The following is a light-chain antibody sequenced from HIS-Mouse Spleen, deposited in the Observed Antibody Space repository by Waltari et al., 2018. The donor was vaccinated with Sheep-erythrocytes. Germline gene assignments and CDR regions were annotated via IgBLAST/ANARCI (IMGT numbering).Light chain of an antibody. J-gene: IGLJ2*01. CDR2: DVR. Sequence: QSALTQPRPVSGSPGQSVTISCTGTSSDVGGYNYVSWYQQNPGKGPKLMIYDVRKGRSGVPVRFSGSKSGNPASLPIAGLQAEDEADYYCCAYAGSYTLVFGGGTKLTVL. CDR1: SSDVGGYNY. V-gene: IGLV2-11*01. CDR3: CAYAGSYTLV.